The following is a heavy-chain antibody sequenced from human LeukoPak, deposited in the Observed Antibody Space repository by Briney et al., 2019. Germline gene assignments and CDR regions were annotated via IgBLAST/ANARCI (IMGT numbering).Heavy chain of an antibody. Sequence: GGSLRLACAASGFTFSDYYMSWIRQAPGKGLEWVSYISSGGRTIYYADSVKGRFTMSRDNAKNSLYLQMNSLRAEDTAVYYCARPVVAATTPDTFDIWGQGTMVTVSS. J-gene: IGHJ3*02. CDR2: ISSGGRTI. CDR3: ARPVVAATTPDTFDI. CDR1: GFTFSDYY. V-gene: IGHV3-11*04. D-gene: IGHD2-15*01.